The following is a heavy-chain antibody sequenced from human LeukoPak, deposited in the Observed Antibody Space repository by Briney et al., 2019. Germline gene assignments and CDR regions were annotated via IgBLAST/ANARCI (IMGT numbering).Heavy chain of an antibody. CDR3: AKTPPYYYDSSGYYYDENFQH. Sequence: GGSLRLSCAASGFTFSSYARSWVRQAPGKGLEWVSAISGSGGSTYYADSVKGRFTISRDNSKNTLYLQMNSLRAEDTAVYYCAKTPPYYYDSSGYYYDENFQHWGQGTLVTVSS. D-gene: IGHD3-22*01. V-gene: IGHV3-23*01. CDR2: ISGSGGST. CDR1: GFTFSSYA. J-gene: IGHJ1*01.